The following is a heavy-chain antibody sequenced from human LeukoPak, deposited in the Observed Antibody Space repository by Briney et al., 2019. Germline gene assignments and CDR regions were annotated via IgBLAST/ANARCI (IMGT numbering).Heavy chain of an antibody. J-gene: IGHJ1*01. CDR2: IYPGDSDT. CDR3: ARLIGSSCFQH. Sequence: GASLQISCQGSGYSFTGHWIGWVRQLPGKGLEWMGIIYPGDSDTRYSPSFQGQVTISADKSISTAYLQWSSLKASDTAMYYCARLIGSSCFQHWGQGTLVTVSS. V-gene: IGHV5-51*01. D-gene: IGHD6-13*01. CDR1: GYSFTGHW.